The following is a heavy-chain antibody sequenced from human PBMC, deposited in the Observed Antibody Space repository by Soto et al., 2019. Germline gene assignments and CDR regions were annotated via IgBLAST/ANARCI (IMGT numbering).Heavy chain of an antibody. J-gene: IGHJ5*02. Sequence: SETLSLTCTVSGASISGFCWGWIRKSAGKGLEWIGRIYATGTTDYNPSLKSRVMMSVDTSKKQFSLKLRSVTAADTAVYYCVRDGTKTLRDWFDPWGQGMSVTVSS. CDR2: IYATGTT. V-gene: IGHV4-4*07. CDR3: VRDGTKTLRDWFDP. D-gene: IGHD1-1*01. CDR1: GASISGFC.